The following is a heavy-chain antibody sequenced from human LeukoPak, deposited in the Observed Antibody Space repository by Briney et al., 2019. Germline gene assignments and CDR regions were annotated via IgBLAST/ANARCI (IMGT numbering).Heavy chain of an antibody. V-gene: IGHV1-18*01. CDR3: ARGGGSYAVDY. CDR1: GYTFTSYG. Sequence: ASVKVSCKASGYTFTSYGISWVRQAPGQGLEWMGWISAYNGNTNYAQKLQGRVTMTRDMSTSTVYMELSSLRSEDTAVYYCARGGGSYAVDYWGQGTLVTVSS. D-gene: IGHD1-26*01. J-gene: IGHJ4*02. CDR2: ISAYNGNT.